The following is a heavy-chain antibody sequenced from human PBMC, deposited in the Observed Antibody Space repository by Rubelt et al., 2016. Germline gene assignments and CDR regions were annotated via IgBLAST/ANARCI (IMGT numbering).Heavy chain of an antibody. J-gene: IGHJ3*02. CDR2: ISYDGSNK. CDR3: ARDQFSATAIVIAAFDI. D-gene: IGHD2-21*01. Sequence: QVQLVESGGGVVQPGRSLRLSCAASGFTFSSYAMHWVRQAPGKGLEWVAVISYDGSNKYYADSVKGRFTISRDNSKNTLYLQMNSLRAEDTAVYYCARDQFSATAIVIAAFDIWGQGTMVTVSS. CDR1: GFTFSSYA. V-gene: IGHV3-30*04.